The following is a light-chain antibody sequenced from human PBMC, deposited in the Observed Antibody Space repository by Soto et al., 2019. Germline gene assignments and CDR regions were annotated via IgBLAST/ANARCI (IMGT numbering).Light chain of an antibody. V-gene: IGKV3-15*01. CDR1: QSVSSN. CDR3: QQYNNWPLT. Sequence: TQSPGTLSWSPGERSTLSCGASQSVSSNLAWYQQKPGQAPRLLIYGASTRATGIPARFSGSGSGTEFTLTISSLQSEDFAVYYCQQYNNWPLTFGGGTKVDIK. CDR2: GAS. J-gene: IGKJ4*01.